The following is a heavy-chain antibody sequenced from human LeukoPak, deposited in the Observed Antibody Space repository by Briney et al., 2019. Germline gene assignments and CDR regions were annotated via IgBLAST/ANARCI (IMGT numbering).Heavy chain of an antibody. CDR3: ASRTPGYYYGMDV. CDR2: IYYSGST. CDR1: GASISSNNW. J-gene: IGHJ6*02. Sequence: SETLSLTCAVSGASISSNNWWSWIRQHPGKGLEWIGYIYYSGSTYYNPSLKSRVTISVDTSKNQFSLKLSSVTAADTAVYYCASRTPGYYYGMDVWGQGTTVTVSS. V-gene: IGHV4-31*11. D-gene: IGHD2-15*01.